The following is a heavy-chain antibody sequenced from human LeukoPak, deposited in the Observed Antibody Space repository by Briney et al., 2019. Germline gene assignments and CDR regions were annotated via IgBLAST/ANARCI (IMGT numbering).Heavy chain of an antibody. CDR2: IYYSRST. Sequence: PSETLSLTCTVSGGSISSSSYYWGWIRQPPGKGLEWIGSIYYSRSTYYNPSLKSRVTISVDTSKNQFSLKLSSVTAADTAVYYCARAYRDGSQFGYWGQGTLVTVSS. CDR1: GGSISSSSYY. CDR3: ARAYRDGSQFGY. J-gene: IGHJ4*02. V-gene: IGHV4-39*07. D-gene: IGHD5-24*01.